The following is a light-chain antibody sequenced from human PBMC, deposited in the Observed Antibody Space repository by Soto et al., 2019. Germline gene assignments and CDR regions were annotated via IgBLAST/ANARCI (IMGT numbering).Light chain of an antibody. CDR1: QSVSSSY. CDR2: GAS. Sequence: PGERATLSCRASQSVSSSYLAWYQQKPGQAPRLLIYGASSRATGIPDRFSGSGSGTDFTLTISRLEPEDFAMYYCQQYGSSPLVTFGQGTRLEIK. V-gene: IGKV3-20*01. J-gene: IGKJ5*01. CDR3: QQYGSSPLVT.